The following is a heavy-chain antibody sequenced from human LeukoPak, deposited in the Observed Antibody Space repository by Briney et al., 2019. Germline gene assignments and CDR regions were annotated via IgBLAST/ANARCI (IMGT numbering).Heavy chain of an antibody. CDR1: GGSFSGYY. V-gene: IGHV4-34*01. Sequence: PSETLSLTCAVYGGSFSGYYWSWIRQPPGKGLEWIGEINHSGSTNYNPSLKSRVTISVGTSKNQFSLKLTSVTAADTAVYYCAGWGGDYVWGSYRFDYWGQGTLVTVSS. CDR2: INHSGST. CDR3: AGWGGDYVWGSYRFDY. D-gene: IGHD3-16*02. J-gene: IGHJ4*02.